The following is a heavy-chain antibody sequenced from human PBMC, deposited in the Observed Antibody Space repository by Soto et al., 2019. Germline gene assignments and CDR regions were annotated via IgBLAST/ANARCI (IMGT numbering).Heavy chain of an antibody. D-gene: IGHD1-1*01. V-gene: IGHV1-3*01. CDR1: GYTFTSYS. CDR3: ARGEERDY. Sequence: QVQLVQSGAEVKKPGASVKVSCKASGYTFTSYSIHWVRQAPGQGLEWMGWINAGNGYTKYSQRFQGRVTINTDTSASTAYMELSSLRSEDTAVDYCARGEERDYWGQGTLVTVSS. CDR2: INAGNGYT. J-gene: IGHJ4*02.